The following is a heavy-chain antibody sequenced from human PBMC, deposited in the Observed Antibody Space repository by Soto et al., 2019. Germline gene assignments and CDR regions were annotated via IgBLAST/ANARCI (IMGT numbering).Heavy chain of an antibody. CDR3: ARSGSHSYFKP. CDR1: GFTFSTYA. Sequence: WGSLRLSCGAPGFTFSTYAMSWVRQAPGEGLAWVSAISGSGGSAYYADSVKGRFTISRDNSKNTLYLETNSLRAEDTAVYYCARSGSHSYFKPWGQGTRVTVSA. CDR2: ISGSGGSA. J-gene: IGHJ1*01. D-gene: IGHD3-10*01. V-gene: IGHV3-23*01.